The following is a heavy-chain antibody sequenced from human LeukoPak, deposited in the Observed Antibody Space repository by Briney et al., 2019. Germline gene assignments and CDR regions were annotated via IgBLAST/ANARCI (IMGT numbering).Heavy chain of an antibody. CDR3: ARNRITMIVGNNWFDP. CDR1: GYTFTSYG. V-gene: IGHV1-18*01. Sequence: ASVKVSCKASGYTFTSYGISWVRQAPGQGLEWMGWISAYNGNTNYAQKLQGRVTMTTDTSTSTAYMELRSLRSDDAAVYYCARNRITMIVGNNWFDPWGQGTLVTVSS. D-gene: IGHD3-22*01. CDR2: ISAYNGNT. J-gene: IGHJ5*02.